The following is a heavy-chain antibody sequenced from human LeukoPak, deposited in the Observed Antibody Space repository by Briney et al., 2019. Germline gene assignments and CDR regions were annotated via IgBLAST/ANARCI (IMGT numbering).Heavy chain of an antibody. Sequence: PSETLSLTCTVSGGSISTYYWSWIRQPAGKGLEWIGRIYNSGSTNYNPSLKSRVTMSVDTSKNQFSLKLSSVTAADTAVYYCASLPTVYSRGYLALWGQGTLVTVSS. CDR1: GGSISTYY. J-gene: IGHJ4*02. D-gene: IGHD3-22*01. CDR2: IYNSGST. CDR3: ASLPTVYSRGYLAL. V-gene: IGHV4-4*07.